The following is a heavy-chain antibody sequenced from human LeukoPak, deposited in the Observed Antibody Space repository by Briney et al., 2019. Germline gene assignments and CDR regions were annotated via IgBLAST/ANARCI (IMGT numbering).Heavy chain of an antibody. Sequence: GGSLRLSCAASGFTFDDYGMSWVRQPPGEGLEWVAGINWNGGSTGHADSVRGRFTISRDNAKNSLYLQMNSLRAEDTAVYYCARDRHKYNYDSGGYPPYWGQGTLVTVSS. D-gene: IGHD3-22*01. J-gene: IGHJ4*02. V-gene: IGHV3-20*04. CDR2: INWNGGST. CDR1: GFTFDDYG. CDR3: ARDRHKYNYDSGGYPPY.